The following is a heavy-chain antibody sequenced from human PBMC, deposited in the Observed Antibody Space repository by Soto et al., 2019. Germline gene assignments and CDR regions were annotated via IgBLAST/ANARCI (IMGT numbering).Heavy chain of an antibody. J-gene: IGHJ5*02. Sequence: EAAVKVSWKASGYTFTSYGISWVRQAPGQGIECMGWISAYNGNTNYAQKLPGRVTMTTXTXXSXXXMXLRXLRXEDTAVYYCARHLPTVGSHPPGPGPLVTLSS. CDR2: ISAYNGNT. CDR3: ARHLPTVGSHP. CDR1: GYTFTSYG. V-gene: IGHV1-18*04. D-gene: IGHD1-26*01.